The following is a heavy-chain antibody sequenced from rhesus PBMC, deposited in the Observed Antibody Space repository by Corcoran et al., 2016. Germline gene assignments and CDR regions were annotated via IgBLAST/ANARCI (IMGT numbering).Heavy chain of an antibody. CDR3: ARDWCHGSGCSSLDV. D-gene: IGHD2-21*01. CDR2: ISGSDGST. CDR1: GVSISSNW. J-gene: IGHJ5-2*02. Sequence: QLQLQESGPGLVKPSETLSLTCAVSGVSISSNWWSWIRQPPGKGLAWIGRISGSDGSTNNNPTLKRRVTTSTDTSKNQFSLKLSSVTAADTAVYYCARDWCHGSGCSSLDVWGRGVLVTVSS. V-gene: IGHV4-173*01.